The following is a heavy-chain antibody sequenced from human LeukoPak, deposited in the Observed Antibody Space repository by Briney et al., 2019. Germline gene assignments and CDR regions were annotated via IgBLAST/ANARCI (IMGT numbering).Heavy chain of an antibody. Sequence: GGSLRLSCAASGFTFSSKWMSWVRQAPGKGLVWVSLLNPDGTTITYADSVKGRFTISRDNAKNTLYLQMNSLRDEDSALYFCARGLSGSFDLWGQGTLVTVSS. CDR1: GFTFSSKW. V-gene: IGHV3-74*01. CDR2: LNPDGTTI. J-gene: IGHJ4*02. D-gene: IGHD3-10*01. CDR3: ARGLSGSFDL.